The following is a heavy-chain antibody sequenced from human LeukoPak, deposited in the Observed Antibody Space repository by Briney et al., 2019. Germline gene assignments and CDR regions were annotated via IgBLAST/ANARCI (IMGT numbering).Heavy chain of an antibody. CDR3: ARVLYGSGTVFDP. D-gene: IGHD3-10*01. CDR2: IFAYNGNT. V-gene: IGHV1-18*01. Sequence: ASVKVSCKASGYTFTSYGISWVRQAPGQGLEWMGWIFAYNGNTNYAQKHQGTVTMTTDTSTSTAYMELRSLRSDDTAVYYCARVLYGSGTVFDPWGQGTVVTVS. CDR1: GYTFTSYG. J-gene: IGHJ5*02.